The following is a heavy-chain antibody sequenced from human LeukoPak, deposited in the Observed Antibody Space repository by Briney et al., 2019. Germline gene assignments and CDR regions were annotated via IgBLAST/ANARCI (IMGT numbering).Heavy chain of an antibody. V-gene: IGHV3-48*01. CDR2: LSSSSSTI. D-gene: IGHD3-10*01. CDR1: GFTFSSYS. Sequence: GGTLRLSCAASGFTFSSYSMNWVRQAPGMGLEWVSYLSSSSSTIYYADYVKGRFTISRDNAKNSLYLQMNSLRAEDTAVYYGARERSTMVRGVIINYFDYWGQGTLVTVSS. CDR3: ARERSTMVRGVIINYFDY. J-gene: IGHJ4*02.